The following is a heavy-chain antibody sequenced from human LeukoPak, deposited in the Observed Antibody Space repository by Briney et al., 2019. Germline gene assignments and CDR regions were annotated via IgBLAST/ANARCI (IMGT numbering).Heavy chain of an antibody. D-gene: IGHD3-22*01. CDR1: GGSISSSSYY. CDR2: IYDSGST. J-gene: IGHJ3*02. V-gene: IGHV4-39*01. Sequence: KPSETLSLTCTVSGGSISSSSYYWGWIRQPPGKGLEWIGSIYDSGSTYYNPSLKSRVTISVDTSKNQFSLKLSSVTAADTAVYYCARQAMYYYDSSGPDAFDIWGQGTVVTVSS. CDR3: ARQAMYYYDSSGPDAFDI.